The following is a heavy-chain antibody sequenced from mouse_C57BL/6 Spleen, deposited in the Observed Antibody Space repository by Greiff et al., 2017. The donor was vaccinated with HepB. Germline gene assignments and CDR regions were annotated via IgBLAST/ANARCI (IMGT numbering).Heavy chain of an antibody. CDR2: ISSGSSTI. CDR1: GFTFSDYG. CDR3: ARRDSYDYGSALYAMDY. V-gene: IGHV5-17*01. Sequence: EVKLMESGGGLVKPGGSLKLSCAASGFTFSDYGMHWVRQAPEKGLEWVAYISSGSSTIYYADTVKGRFTISRDNAKNTLFLQMTSLRSEDTAMYYCARRDSYDYGSALYAMDYWGQGTSVTVSS. J-gene: IGHJ4*01. D-gene: IGHD1-1*01.